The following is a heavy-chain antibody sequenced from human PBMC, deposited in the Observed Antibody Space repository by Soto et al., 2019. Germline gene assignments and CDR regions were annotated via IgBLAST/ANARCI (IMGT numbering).Heavy chain of an antibody. V-gene: IGHV5-51*01. CDR3: ARRAYCGGDCARNHHHYFAMDV. Sequence: GESLKISCKGSGYSFTTDIIFWVRQMPGKGLEWMGTIYPGDSDARYSPSFQSQVTISADKSITTTYLQWSSLKASDAAMYYCARRAYCGGDCARNHHHYFAMDVWGQGTTVTVSS. J-gene: IGHJ6*02. CDR1: GYSFTTDI. D-gene: IGHD2-21*02. CDR2: IYPGDSDA.